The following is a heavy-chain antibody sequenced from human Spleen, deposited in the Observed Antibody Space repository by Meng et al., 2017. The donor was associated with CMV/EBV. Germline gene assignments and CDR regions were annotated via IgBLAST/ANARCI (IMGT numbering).Heavy chain of an antibody. D-gene: IGHD3-3*01. V-gene: IGHV1-46*01. J-gene: IGHJ6*02. CDR3: ARENFGVVFSQYGMDV. Sequence: ASVKVSCKASGYSFIRYYMHWVRQAPGQGLEWMGIINPSGGWTTYAQKFQGRVTMTSDTSTSTVYMEVSSLRSEDTAVYYCARENFGVVFSQYGMDVWGQGTTVTVSS. CDR1: GYSFIRYY. CDR2: INPSGGWT.